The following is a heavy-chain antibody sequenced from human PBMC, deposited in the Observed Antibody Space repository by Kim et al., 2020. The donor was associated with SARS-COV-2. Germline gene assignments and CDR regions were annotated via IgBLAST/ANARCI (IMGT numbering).Heavy chain of an antibody. Sequence: QKFQGRVTITADKSTSTAYMELSSLRSEDTAVYYCARSDALRGYYYYGMDVWGQGTTVTVSS. D-gene: IGHD2-2*01. J-gene: IGHJ6*02. CDR3: ARSDALRGYYYYGMDV. V-gene: IGHV1-69*02.